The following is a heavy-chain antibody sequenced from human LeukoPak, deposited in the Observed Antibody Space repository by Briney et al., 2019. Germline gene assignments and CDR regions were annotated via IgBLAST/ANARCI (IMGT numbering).Heavy chain of an antibody. CDR3: GRGHWGLDY. V-gene: IGHV3-9*01. CDR2: ISWNSGSI. D-gene: IGHD7-27*01. J-gene: IGHJ4*02. CDR1: GFTFDDYA. Sequence: PGRSLRLSCAASGFTFDDYAMHWVRQAPGKGLEWVSGISWNSGSIGYADSVKGRFTTSRDNAKSSLYLQMNSLRAEDTAVYYCGRGHWGLDYWGQGALVTVSS.